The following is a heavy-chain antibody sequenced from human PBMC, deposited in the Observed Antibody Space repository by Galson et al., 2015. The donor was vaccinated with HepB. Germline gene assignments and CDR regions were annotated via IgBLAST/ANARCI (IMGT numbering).Heavy chain of an antibody. CDR2: IYYSGST. D-gene: IGHD5-12*01. CDR3: ARDGPLAIGYSGYDTLYYFDY. V-gene: IGHV4-39*07. CDR1: GGSISSSSYY. Sequence: SETLSLTCTVSGGSISSSSYYWGWIRQPPGKGLEWIGSIYYSGSTYYNPSLKSRVTISVDTSKNQFSLKLSSVTAADTAVYYCARDGPLAIGYSGYDTLYYFDYWGQGTLVTVSS. J-gene: IGHJ4*02.